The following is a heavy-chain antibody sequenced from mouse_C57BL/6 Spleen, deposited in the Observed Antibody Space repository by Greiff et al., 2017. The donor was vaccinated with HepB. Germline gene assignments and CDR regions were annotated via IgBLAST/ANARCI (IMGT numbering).Heavy chain of an antibody. CDR2: IDPEDGDT. Sequence: VQLQQSGAELVRPGASVKLSCTASGFNIKDYYMHWVKQRPEQGLEWIGRIDPEDGDTEYAPKFQGKATMTADTSSNPAYLQLRSLASEDTAVYYCTTYYSPCAYWGQGTLVTDSA. D-gene: IGHD2-12*01. J-gene: IGHJ3*01. CDR1: GFNIKDYY. CDR3: TTYYSPCAY. V-gene: IGHV14-1*01.